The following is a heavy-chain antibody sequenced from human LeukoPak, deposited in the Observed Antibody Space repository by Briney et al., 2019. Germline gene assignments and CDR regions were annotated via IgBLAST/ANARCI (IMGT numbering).Heavy chain of an antibody. V-gene: IGHV4-39*01. J-gene: IGHJ3*02. CDR3: ARVGVGGYSYGWWFVEDDAFDI. D-gene: IGHD5-18*01. CDR1: GGSFSSGSYY. Sequence: SETLSLTCTVSGGSFSSGSYYWGWVRQPPGKGLEWIGTIYYNGNTYYNASLKSRLTISVDTSKNQFSLKLSSVTAADTAVYYCARVGVGGYSYGWWFVEDDAFDIWGQGTMVTVSS. CDR2: IYYNGNT.